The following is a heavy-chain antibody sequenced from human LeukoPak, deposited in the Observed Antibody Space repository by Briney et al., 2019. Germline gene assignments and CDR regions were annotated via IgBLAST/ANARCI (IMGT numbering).Heavy chain of an antibody. CDR3: ANGKPQYNSGWPRGTF. CDR2: ISYDGSNK. CDR1: GFTFSSYA. V-gene: IGHV3-30-3*01. D-gene: IGHD6-19*01. J-gene: IGHJ4*02. Sequence: PGGSLRLSCAASGFTFSSYAMHWVRQAPGKGLEWVAVISYDGSNKYYADSVKGRFTISRDNSKNTLYLQMNSLRADDTAVYYCANGKPQYNSGWPRGTFWGQGTLVTVSS.